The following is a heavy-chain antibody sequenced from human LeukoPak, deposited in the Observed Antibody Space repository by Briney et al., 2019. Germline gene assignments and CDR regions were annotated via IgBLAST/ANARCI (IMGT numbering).Heavy chain of an antibody. V-gene: IGHV6-1*01. D-gene: IGHD2-8*01. CDR3: ARVYEEQKHWFDP. Sequence: SQTLSLTCAISGDSVSINSAAWNWIRQSPSRGLEWLGRTYQRSKWYNDYAVSVKSRITINPDISKNQFSLQLNSVTPEDTAVYYCARVYEEQKHWFDPWGQGTLVTVSS. CDR2: TYQRSKWYN. CDR1: GDSVSINSAA. J-gene: IGHJ5*02.